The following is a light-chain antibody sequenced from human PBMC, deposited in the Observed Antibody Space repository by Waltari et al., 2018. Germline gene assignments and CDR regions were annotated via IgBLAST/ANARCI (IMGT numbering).Light chain of an antibody. CDR2: DAS. J-gene: IGKJ4*01. CDR3: QQYDNLPLT. V-gene: IGKV1-33*01. Sequence: QMTHSPSSLSASVGDRVTLTCQASQDISNYLNCDQQKPGKAPKLLIYDASNLETGVPSRFSGSGSGTDFTFTISSLQPEDIATYYCQQYDNLPLTFGGGTKVEIK. CDR1: QDISNY.